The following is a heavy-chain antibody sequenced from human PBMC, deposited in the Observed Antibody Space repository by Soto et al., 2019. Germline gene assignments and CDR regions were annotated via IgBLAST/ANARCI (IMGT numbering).Heavy chain of an antibody. V-gene: IGHV4-59*11. J-gene: IGHJ4*02. CDR1: GGSMSIQY. D-gene: IGHD3-16*01. CDR3: ARADPDASVGF. Sequence: SETLSITCTFSGGSMSIQYWTWLRQPPGKGLEWIGYISYSGSSYYNPSLKSRVTISADTSRNQFSLRLTSVIAADTAVYFCARADPDASVGFWGQGTLVTVSS. CDR2: ISYSGSS.